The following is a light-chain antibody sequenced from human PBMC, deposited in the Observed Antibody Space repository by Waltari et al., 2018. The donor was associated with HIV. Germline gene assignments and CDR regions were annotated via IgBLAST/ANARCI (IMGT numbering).Light chain of an antibody. CDR1: SSHVGGYSY. CDR3: CSYAGNYTFV. Sequence: QSALTQPRSVSGSPGQSVTISCTGTSSHVGGYSYVSWDQQHPGKAPKFMIYDVSKRPSGVPDRFSGSKSGNTASLTISGLQSEDEADYYCCSYAGNYTFVFGGGTKLTVL. J-gene: IGLJ2*01. CDR2: DVS. V-gene: IGLV2-11*01.